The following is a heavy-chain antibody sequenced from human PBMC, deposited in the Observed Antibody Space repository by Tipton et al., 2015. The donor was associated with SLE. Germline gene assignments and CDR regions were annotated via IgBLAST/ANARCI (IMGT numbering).Heavy chain of an antibody. CDR1: GGSISSYY. CDR2: IYYSGST. D-gene: IGHD3-3*01. Sequence: TLSLTCTVSGGSISSYYWSWIRQPPGKGLEWIGYIYYSGSTNYNPSLKSRVTISADTSKNQFSLKLNSVTAADTAVYYCARQWAQGWSGTYFDSWGQGARVTVSS. V-gene: IGHV4-59*01. J-gene: IGHJ4*02. CDR3: ARQWAQGWSGTYFDS.